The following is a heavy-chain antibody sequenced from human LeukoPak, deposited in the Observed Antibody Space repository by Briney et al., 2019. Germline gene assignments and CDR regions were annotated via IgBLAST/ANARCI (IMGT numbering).Heavy chain of an antibody. CDR2: VYYSGGT. CDR3: ARSRIQLWFGQYYFDY. J-gene: IGHJ4*02. CDR1: GGSISTYY. Sequence: SETLSLTCTVSGGSISTYYWSWIRQPPGKGLEYIGYVYYSGGTKYSPSLKSRVTISVDTSKNQFSLKLSSVTAADTAVYYCARSRIQLWFGQYYFDYWGQGTLVTVSS. V-gene: IGHV4-59*12. D-gene: IGHD5-18*01.